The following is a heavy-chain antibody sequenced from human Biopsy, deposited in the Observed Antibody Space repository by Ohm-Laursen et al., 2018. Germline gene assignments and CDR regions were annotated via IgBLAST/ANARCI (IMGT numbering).Heavy chain of an antibody. CDR3: ARNTGWYRDLYYFDY. D-gene: IGHD6-19*01. CDR2: INPSGSTT. CDR1: GYSFTSYY. Sequence: ASAKVSCNASGYSFTSYYMHWVRQAPGQGLEWMGMINPSGSTTSYPQIFQGRVTMTRDTSKSTVYMELSSLRSADTAVYFCARNTGWYRDLYYFDYWGQGTLVTVSS. J-gene: IGHJ4*02. V-gene: IGHV1-46*01.